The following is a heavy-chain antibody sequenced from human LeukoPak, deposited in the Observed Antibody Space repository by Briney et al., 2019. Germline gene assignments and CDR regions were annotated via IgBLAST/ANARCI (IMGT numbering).Heavy chain of an antibody. Sequence: PGASVKVSCKASGYTFTSYGISWVRQAPGQGLEWMGWISAYNGNTNYAQKLQGRVTMTTDTSTSTAYMELRSLRSDDTAVYYCARRITMVRGVHSPYYSDYWGQGTLVTVSS. D-gene: IGHD3-10*01. J-gene: IGHJ4*02. V-gene: IGHV1-18*01. CDR1: GYTFTSYG. CDR2: ISAYNGNT. CDR3: ARRITMVRGVHSPYYSDY.